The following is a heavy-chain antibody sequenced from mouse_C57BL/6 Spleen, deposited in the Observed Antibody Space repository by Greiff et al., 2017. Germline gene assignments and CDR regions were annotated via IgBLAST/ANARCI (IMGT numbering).Heavy chain of an antibody. CDR1: GYTFTSYW. CDR3: AGGGLLHWYFDV. J-gene: IGHJ1*03. Sequence: VKQSCKASGYTFTSYWMQWVKQRPGQGLEWIGEIDPSDSYTNYYQKFKGKATLTVDTSSNTAYMRLSSLASEDSAVSYCAGGGLLHWYFDVRGTGTTVTVSS. CDR2: IDPSDSYT. V-gene: IGHV1-50*01. D-gene: IGHD2-3*01.